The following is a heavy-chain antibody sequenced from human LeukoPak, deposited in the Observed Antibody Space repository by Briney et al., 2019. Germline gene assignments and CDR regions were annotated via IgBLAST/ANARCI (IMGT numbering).Heavy chain of an antibody. V-gene: IGHV3-64D*06. CDR2: ISSNGGST. D-gene: IGHD3-22*01. CDR3: VRTSSGYSPI. CDR1: GFTFSWHA. Sequence: GGSLRLSCSASGFTFSWHAMHWVRQAPGKGLEYVSAISSNGGSTYYADSVKGRFTISRDNSKNTLYLQMSSLRAEDTAVFYCVRTSSGYSPIWGQGTMVTVSS. J-gene: IGHJ3*02.